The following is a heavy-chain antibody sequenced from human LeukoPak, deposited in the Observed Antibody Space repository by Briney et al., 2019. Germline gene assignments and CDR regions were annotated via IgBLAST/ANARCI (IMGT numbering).Heavy chain of an antibody. J-gene: IGHJ4*02. CDR3: TRGRQLDPRRYFDY. Sequence: GGSLRLSCVASKFTFSSYALTWVRQAPGKGLEWVGFIRSKAYGGTTEYAASVKGRFTISRDDSKSIAYLQMNSLKTEDTAVYYCTRGRQLDPRRYFDYWGQGTLVTVSS. CDR1: KFTFSSYA. V-gene: IGHV3-49*04. CDR2: IRSKAYGGTT. D-gene: IGHD1-1*01.